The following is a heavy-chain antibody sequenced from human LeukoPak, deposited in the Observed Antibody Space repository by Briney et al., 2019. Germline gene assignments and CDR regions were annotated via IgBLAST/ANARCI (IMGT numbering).Heavy chain of an antibody. CDR3: AREGSGYNDY. CDR2: IYYSGST. J-gene: IGHJ4*02. V-gene: IGHV4-31*03. CDR1: GGSISSGGYY. D-gene: IGHD5-24*01. Sequence: PSGTLSLTCTVSGGSISSGGYYWSWIRQHPGKGLEWIGYIYYSGSTYYNPSLKSRVTISVDTSKNQFSLKLSSVTAADTAVYYCAREGSGYNDYWGQGTLVTVSS.